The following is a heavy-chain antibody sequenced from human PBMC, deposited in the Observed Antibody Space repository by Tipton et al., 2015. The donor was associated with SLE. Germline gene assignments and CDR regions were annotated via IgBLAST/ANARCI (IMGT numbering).Heavy chain of an antibody. CDR1: GGSISSSSYY. CDR2: MYTSGST. D-gene: IGHD1-26*01. V-gene: IGHV4-61*05. CDR3: ARVIVGATGWFDP. J-gene: IGHJ5*02. Sequence: LSLTCTVSGGSISSSSYYWGWIRQPPGKGLEWVGDMYTSGSTDYNPSLQNRVTISVDMSKNQFSLKLSSVTAADTAVYYCARVIVGATGWFDPWGQGTLVTVSS.